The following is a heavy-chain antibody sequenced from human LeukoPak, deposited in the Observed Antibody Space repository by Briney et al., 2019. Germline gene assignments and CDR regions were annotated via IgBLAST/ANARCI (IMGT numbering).Heavy chain of an antibody. V-gene: IGHV1-18*01. CDR1: GYTFTSYG. CDR2: IGAYNGNT. Sequence: ASVKVSCKASGYTFTSYGISWVRQAPGQGLERMGWIGAYNGNTNYAQKLQGRVTMTTDTSTSTAYMELRSLRSDDTAVYYCARDLRAFVATKGFDYWGQGTLVTVSS. D-gene: IGHD5-12*01. J-gene: IGHJ4*02. CDR3: ARDLRAFVATKGFDY.